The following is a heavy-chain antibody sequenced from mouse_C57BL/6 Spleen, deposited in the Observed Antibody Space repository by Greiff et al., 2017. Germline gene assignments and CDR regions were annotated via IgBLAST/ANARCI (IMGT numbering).Heavy chain of an antibody. CDR2: IDPSDSET. CDR1: GYTFTSYW. D-gene: IGHD1-1*01. CDR3: ASSGYYGSSFDY. Sequence: VQLQQPGAELVRPGSSVKLSCKASGYTFTSYWMHWVQQRPIQGLEWIGNIDPSDSETPYNQKFKDKATLTVDKSSSTAYMQLSSLTSEDSAVYYCASSGYYGSSFDYWGQGTTLTVSS. J-gene: IGHJ2*01. V-gene: IGHV1-52*01.